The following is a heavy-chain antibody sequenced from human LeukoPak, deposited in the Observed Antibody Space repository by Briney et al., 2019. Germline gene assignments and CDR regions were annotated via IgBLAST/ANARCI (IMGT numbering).Heavy chain of an antibody. V-gene: IGHV1-69*13. CDR1: GYTFTSYY. D-gene: IGHD6-6*01. CDR2: IIPIFGTA. Sequence: SVKVSCKASGYTFTSYYMHWVRQAPGQGLEWMGGIIPIFGTANYAQKFQGRVTITADESTSTAYMELSSLRSEDTAVYYCARASWELVPSRFDYWGQGTLVTVSS. J-gene: IGHJ4*02. CDR3: ARASWELVPSRFDY.